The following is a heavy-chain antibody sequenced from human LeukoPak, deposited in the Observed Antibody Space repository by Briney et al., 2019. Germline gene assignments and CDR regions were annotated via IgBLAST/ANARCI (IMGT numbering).Heavy chain of an antibody. J-gene: IGHJ3*02. CDR1: GYTLTELS. V-gene: IGHV1-24*01. D-gene: IGHD3-22*01. CDR2: FDPEDGET. Sequence: GASVKVSCKVSGYTLTELSMHWVRQAPGKGLEWMGGFDPEDGETIYAQKFQGRVTMTEDTSTDTAYMELSSLRSEDTAVYYCARGVQDYYDSSGYDDAFDIWGQGTMVTVSS. CDR3: ARGVQDYYDSSGYDDAFDI.